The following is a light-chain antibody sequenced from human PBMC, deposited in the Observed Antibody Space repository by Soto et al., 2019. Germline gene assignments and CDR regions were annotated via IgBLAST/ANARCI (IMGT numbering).Light chain of an antibody. Sequence: SYELTQPPSVSVAPGQTARISCGGNDIAGKSVHWSQQRPGQAPVLVVYDGNDRPSGIPEKFSGSNSGDTAALTISRVEAGDEGDYYCKVWDSSSDHYVFGSGTKVT. V-gene: IGLV3-21*02. CDR1: DIAGKS. CDR2: DGN. CDR3: KVWDSSSDHYV. J-gene: IGLJ1*01.